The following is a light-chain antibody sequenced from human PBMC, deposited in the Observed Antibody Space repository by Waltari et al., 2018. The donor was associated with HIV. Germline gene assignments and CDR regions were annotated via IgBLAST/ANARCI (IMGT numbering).Light chain of an antibody. V-gene: IGLV3-21*02. Sequence: SYVLTQPPSLSVAPGQTARLTCGGENIGKEITHWYQQRPGKAPVLVVYLDNDRPSGVPDRFSGSNSGNTATLTIDKVEAGDEADYYCQVWDSRTDHVIFGGGTKLTVL. CDR2: LDN. CDR3: QVWDSRTDHVI. J-gene: IGLJ2*01. CDR1: NIGKEI.